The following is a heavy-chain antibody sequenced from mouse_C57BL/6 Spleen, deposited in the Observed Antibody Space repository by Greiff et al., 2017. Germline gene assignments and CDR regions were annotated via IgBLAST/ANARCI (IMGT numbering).Heavy chain of an antibody. D-gene: IGHD1-1*01. J-gene: IGHJ2*01. CDR2: IDPSDSYT. V-gene: IGHV1-50*01. CDR3: ARDYGSSTDY. Sequence: QVQLQQPGAELVKPGASVKLSCKASGYTFTSYWMQWVKQRPGKGLEWIGEIDPSDSYTNHNQKFKGKATLTVDTSSSTAYMQLSSLTSEDSAVYYCARDYGSSTDYWGQGTTLTVSS. CDR1: GYTFTSYW.